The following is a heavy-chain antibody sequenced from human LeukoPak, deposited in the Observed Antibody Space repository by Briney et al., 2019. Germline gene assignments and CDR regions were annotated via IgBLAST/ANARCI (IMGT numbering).Heavy chain of an antibody. D-gene: IGHD6-6*01. J-gene: IGHJ4*02. V-gene: IGHV3-21*01. Sequence: GGSLRLSCAASGFTFSSYSMNWVRQAPGKGLEWVSSISSSSSYIYYADSVKGRFTISRDNAKNSLYLQMNSPRAEDTAVYYCARWSARPVFDYWGQGTLVTVSS. CDR3: ARWSARPVFDY. CDR1: GFTFSSYS. CDR2: ISSSSSYI.